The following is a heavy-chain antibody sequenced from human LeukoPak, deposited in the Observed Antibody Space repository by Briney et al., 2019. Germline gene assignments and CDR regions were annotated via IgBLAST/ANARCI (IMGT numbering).Heavy chain of an antibody. V-gene: IGHV3-48*02. D-gene: IGHD1-26*01. CDR3: ARDLGYSGSYYFDY. J-gene: IGHJ4*02. CDR2: ISSSSSTI. Sequence: GGSLRLSCAASGFTFSSYSMNWVRQAPGKGLERVSYISSSSSTIYYADSVKGRFTISRDNAKNSLYLQMNSLRDEDTAVYYCARDLGYSGSYYFDYWGQGTLVTVSS. CDR1: GFTFSSYS.